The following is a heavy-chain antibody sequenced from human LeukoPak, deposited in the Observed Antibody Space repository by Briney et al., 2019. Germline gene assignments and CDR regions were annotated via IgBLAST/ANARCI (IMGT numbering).Heavy chain of an antibody. CDR3: AKAGSGSYYYYMDV. CDR1: GFTFSSYW. CDR2: INSDGSST. D-gene: IGHD3-3*01. V-gene: IGHV3-74*01. Sequence: GGSLRLSCAASGFTFSSYWMHWVRQAPGKGLVWVSRINSDGSSTSYADSVKGRFTISRDNAKNSLYLQMNSLRAEDMALYYCAKAGSGSYYYYMDVWGKGTTVTVSS. J-gene: IGHJ6*03.